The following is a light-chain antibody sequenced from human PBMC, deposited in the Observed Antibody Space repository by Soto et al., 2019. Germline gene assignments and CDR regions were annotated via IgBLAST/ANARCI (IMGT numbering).Light chain of an antibody. J-gene: IGLJ1*01. CDR1: SSDIGAYDY. V-gene: IGLV2-14*01. CDR2: EVN. Sequence: QSALSQPTSLSGSPGQSITISCTGTSSDIGAYDYVSWFQQHPGKAPKLMISEVNNRPSGVSNRFSGSKSGNTAYLTISGRPVEEEVEYWCYSISIISSQVFGNGSKVTV. CDR3: YSISIISSQV.